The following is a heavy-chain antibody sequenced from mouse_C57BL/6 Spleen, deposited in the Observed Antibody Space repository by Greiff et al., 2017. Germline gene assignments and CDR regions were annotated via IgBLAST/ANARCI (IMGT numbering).Heavy chain of an antibody. CDR3: ARYYGSSYGFDY. V-gene: IGHV1-58*01. Sequence: DVKLVESGAELVRPGSSVKMSCKTSGYTFTSYGINWVKQRPGQGLEWIGYIYIGNGYTAYNEKFKGKATLTSDTSSSTAYMQLSSLTSEDSAIYFCARYYGSSYGFDYWGQGTTLTVSS. CDR1: GYTFTSYG. CDR2: IYIGNGYT. J-gene: IGHJ2*01. D-gene: IGHD1-1*01.